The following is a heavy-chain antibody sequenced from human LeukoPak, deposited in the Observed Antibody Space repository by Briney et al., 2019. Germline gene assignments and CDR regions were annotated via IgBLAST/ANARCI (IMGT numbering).Heavy chain of an antibody. D-gene: IGHD6-13*01. Sequence: SETLSLTCTVSGGSISSYYWSWIRQPAGKGLGWIGRIYTSGSTNYNPSLKSRVTISVDKSRNQFSLKLSSVTAADTAVYYCARQPSYSSSWYYFDYWGQGTLVTVSS. V-gene: IGHV4-4*07. J-gene: IGHJ4*02. CDR2: IYTSGST. CDR1: GGSISSYY. CDR3: ARQPSYSSSWYYFDY.